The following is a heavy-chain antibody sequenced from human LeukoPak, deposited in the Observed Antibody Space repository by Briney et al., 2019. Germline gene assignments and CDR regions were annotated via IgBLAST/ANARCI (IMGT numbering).Heavy chain of an antibody. D-gene: IGHD2-2*02. CDR2: IYHSGST. CDR1: GGSISSSSYY. Sequence: SETLSLTCTVSGGSISSSSYYWGWIRQPPGKGLEWIGSIYHSGSTYYNPSLKSRVTISVDTSKNQFSLKLSSVTAADTAVYYCARLGRPVVPAAIDYYYYYGMDVWGQGTTVTVSS. J-gene: IGHJ6*02. CDR3: ARLGRPVVPAAIDYYYYYGMDV. V-gene: IGHV4-39*01.